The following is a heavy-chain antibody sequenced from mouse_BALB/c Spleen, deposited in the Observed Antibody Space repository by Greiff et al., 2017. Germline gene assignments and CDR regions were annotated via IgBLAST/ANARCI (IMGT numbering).Heavy chain of an antibody. D-gene: IGHD2-1*01. Sequence: EVKLEESGGGLVQPGGSRKLSCAASGFTFSDYGMAWVRQAPGKGPEWVAFISNLAYSIYYADTVTGRFTISRENAKNTLYLEMSSLRSEDTAMYYCARDGGNYYFDYWGQGTTLTVSS. CDR1: GFTFSDYG. CDR3: ARDGGNYYFDY. J-gene: IGHJ2*01. V-gene: IGHV5-15*02. CDR2: ISNLAYSI.